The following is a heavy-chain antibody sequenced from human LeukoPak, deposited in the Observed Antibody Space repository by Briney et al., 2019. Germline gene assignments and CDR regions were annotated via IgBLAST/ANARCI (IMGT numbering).Heavy chain of an antibody. D-gene: IGHD3-3*01. V-gene: IGHV3-7*01. CDR2: IKQDGSEK. CDR1: GFTFSSYR. CDR3: ARAQHTDREYYDFWSGYSNDAFDI. Sequence: TGGSLRLSCAASGFTFSSYRMSWVRQAPGKGLEWVANIKQDGSEKYYVDSVKGRFTISRDNAKNSLYLQMNSLRAEDTAVYYCARAQHTDREYYDFWSGYSNDAFDIWGQGTMVTVSS. J-gene: IGHJ3*02.